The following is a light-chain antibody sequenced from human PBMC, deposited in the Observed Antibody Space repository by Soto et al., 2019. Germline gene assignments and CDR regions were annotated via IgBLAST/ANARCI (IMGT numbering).Light chain of an antibody. CDR1: SSNIGAGYE. CDR2: ENN. CDR3: QSYDSSLSGYV. V-gene: IGLV1-40*01. Sequence: QSVLTQPPSVSEAPGQRVTISCTGSSSNIGAGYEAHWYQQVPGTAPKLLIYENNNRPSGVPDRFSGSKSGTSASLAITGLPAEDEAEYDCQSYDSSLSGYVFGTGTKLTVL. J-gene: IGLJ1*01.